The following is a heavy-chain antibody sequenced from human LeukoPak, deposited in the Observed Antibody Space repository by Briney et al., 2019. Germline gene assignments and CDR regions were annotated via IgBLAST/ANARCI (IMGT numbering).Heavy chain of an antibody. J-gene: IGHJ4*02. V-gene: IGHV3-21*01. Sequence: PGGSLRLSCAASGFSFSSYWMSWVRQAPGKGLEWVSSISSSSSHIYYTDSVKGRFTISRDNAKNALYLQMNSLRAEDTAVYYCARDEYSSSRLDYWGQGTLVTVSS. D-gene: IGHD6-6*01. CDR3: ARDEYSSSRLDY. CDR2: ISSSSSHI. CDR1: GFSFSSYW.